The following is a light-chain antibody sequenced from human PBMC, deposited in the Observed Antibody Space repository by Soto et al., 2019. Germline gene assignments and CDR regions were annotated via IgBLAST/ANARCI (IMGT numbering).Light chain of an antibody. V-gene: IGLV2-14*01. CDR2: EVR. Sequence: QSVLTQPRSVSGSPGQSVTISCTGTSSDVGGYNYVSWYQQHPGIAPKLMIYEVRNRPSGVSNRFSGSKSGNTASLTISGLQAEDEADYYCSSYTSTSTLYVFGTGTKLTVL. J-gene: IGLJ1*01. CDR1: SSDVGGYNY. CDR3: SSYTSTSTLYV.